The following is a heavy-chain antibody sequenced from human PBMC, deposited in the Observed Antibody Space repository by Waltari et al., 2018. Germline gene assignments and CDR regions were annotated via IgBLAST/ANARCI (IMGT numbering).Heavy chain of an antibody. CDR3: TRVNSGYDLFCWDY. CDR2: IRSKAYGGTT. CDR1: GFTFGDYA. J-gene: IGHJ4*02. D-gene: IGHD5-12*01. V-gene: IGHV3-49*03. Sequence: EVQLVESGGGLVQPGRSLRLYCTASGFTFGDYAMSWFRQAPGKGLEWVGCIRSKAYGGTTKSAASVKGMFTISRDDSKSIAYLQMNSLKTEDTAVYYCTRVNSGYDLFCWDYWGQGTLVTVSS.